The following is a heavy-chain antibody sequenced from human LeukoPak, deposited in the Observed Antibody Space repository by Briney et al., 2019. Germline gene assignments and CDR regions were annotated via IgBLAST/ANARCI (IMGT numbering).Heavy chain of an antibody. V-gene: IGHV1-46*01. Sequence: GASVKVSCRASGYTFTSYAINWVRQAPAQGLEWMGIINPSGGSTSYAQKFQGRVTMTRDMSTRTVFMELSRLRCEGTAVDYVARDKWLLDYWGQEALVAVSS. CDR3: ARDKWLLDY. CDR2: INPSGGST. D-gene: IGHD5-12*01. CDR1: GYTFTSYA. J-gene: IGHJ4*02.